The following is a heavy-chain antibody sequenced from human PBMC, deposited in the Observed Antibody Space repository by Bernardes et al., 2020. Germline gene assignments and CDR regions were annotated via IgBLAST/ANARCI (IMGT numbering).Heavy chain of an antibody. CDR3: ATITVATLNFDS. CDR1: GGSISSYY. CDR2: IYYSGST. V-gene: IGHV4-59*01. Sequence: SETLSLTCTVSGGSISSYYWSWIRQPPGKGLEWIGYIYYSGSTNYNPSLKSRVTISVDTSKNQFSLKLSSVTAADPAVYYCATITVATLNFDSWGQVTLVTVSS. D-gene: IGHD3-16*01. J-gene: IGHJ4*02.